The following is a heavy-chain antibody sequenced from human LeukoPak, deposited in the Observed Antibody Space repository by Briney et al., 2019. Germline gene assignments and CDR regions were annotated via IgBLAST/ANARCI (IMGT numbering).Heavy chain of an antibody. CDR2: INPNSGGT. CDR1: GYTFTGYY. J-gene: IGHJ5*02. D-gene: IGHD1-1*01. V-gene: IGHV1-2*02. CDR3: AREVGQLERLESNWFDP. Sequence: ASVKVSCKASGYTFTGYYMHWVRQAPGQGLEWMGWINPNSGGTNYAQKFQGRVTMTRDTSISTAYMELSRLRSDDTAVYYCAREVGQLERLESNWFDPWGQGTLVTVSS.